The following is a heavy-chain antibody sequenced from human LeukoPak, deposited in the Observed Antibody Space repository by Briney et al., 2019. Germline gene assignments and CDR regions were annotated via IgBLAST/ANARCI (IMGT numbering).Heavy chain of an antibody. CDR3: AKGDNWDADGGLGY. V-gene: IGHV3-30*18. CDR2: ISYDGSNK. D-gene: IGHD1-1*01. J-gene: IGHJ4*02. Sequence: GRSLRLSCAASGFTFSSYGMHWVRQAPGKGLEWVAVISYDGSNKYYADSAKGRFTISRDNSKNTLYLQMNSLRAEDTAVYYCAKGDNWDADGGLGYWGQGTLVTVSS. CDR1: GFTFSSYG.